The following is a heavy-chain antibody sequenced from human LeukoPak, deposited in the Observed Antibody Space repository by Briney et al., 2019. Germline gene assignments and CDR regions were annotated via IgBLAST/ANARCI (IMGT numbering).Heavy chain of an antibody. CDR1: GFTFSRHG. CDR3: ANIGFRQLWLLNEGVDAFDI. D-gene: IGHD5-18*01. V-gene: IGHV3-30*18. CDR2: IGDTGRAK. J-gene: IGHJ3*02. Sequence: QTGRSLRLSCAASGFTFSRHGMHWVRQAPGKGLEWVAVIGDTGRAKYYADSVEGRFTASRDNSKNTLYLQMNSLRAEDTAVYYCANIGFRQLWLLNEGVDAFDIWGQGTMVTVSS.